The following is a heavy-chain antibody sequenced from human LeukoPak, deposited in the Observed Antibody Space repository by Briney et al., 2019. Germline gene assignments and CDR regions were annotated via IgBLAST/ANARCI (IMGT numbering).Heavy chain of an antibody. CDR2: INPNSGGT. D-gene: IGHD3-3*01. CDR3: ARGPHKRTYDRDNWFDP. Sequence: GASVKVSCKASGYTFTGYYMHWVRQAPGQGLEWMGWINPNSGGTNYAQKFQGRVTMTRDTSISTAYMELSRLRSDDTAVYYCARGPHKRTYDRDNWFDPWGLGTLVTVSS. V-gene: IGHV1-2*02. CDR1: GYTFTGYY. J-gene: IGHJ5*02.